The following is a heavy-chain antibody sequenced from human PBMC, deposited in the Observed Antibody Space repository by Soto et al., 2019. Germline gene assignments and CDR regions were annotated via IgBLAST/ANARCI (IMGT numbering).Heavy chain of an antibody. J-gene: IGHJ4*02. CDR1: GYSFTSYW. CDR2: IYPGDSDT. Sequence: ESLTMCFTASGYSFTSYWIGLVRQMPGKGLEWMGIIYPGDSDTRYSPSFQGQVTISADKSISTAYLPWSSLKASDTAMYYCAISNSGYEYFDYWGQGTLVTVSS. V-gene: IGHV5-51*01. D-gene: IGHD5-12*01. CDR3: AISNSGYEYFDY.